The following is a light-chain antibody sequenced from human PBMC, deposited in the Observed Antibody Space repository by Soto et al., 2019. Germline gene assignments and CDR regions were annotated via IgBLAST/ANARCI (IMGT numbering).Light chain of an antibody. V-gene: IGKV1-12*01. CDR2: DAS. Sequence: IPMTQSPSSVSASVGDRVTITCRASQGISNWLIWYQQKPGKAPKFLIYDASTLQGGVPPRFSGSGSGTDFTLTISSLQPEDSAIYYCQQANSYPLTFGGGTKVEIK. J-gene: IGKJ4*01. CDR3: QQANSYPLT. CDR1: QGISNW.